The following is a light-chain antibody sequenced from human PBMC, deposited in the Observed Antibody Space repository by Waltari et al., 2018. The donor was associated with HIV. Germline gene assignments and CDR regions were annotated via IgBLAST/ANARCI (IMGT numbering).Light chain of an antibody. CDR3: SSYTTSSSTLP. CDR2: EVS. V-gene: IGLV2-14*01. CDR1: SSDVGGYNY. J-gene: IGLJ2*01. Sequence: QSALTQPASVSGSPGQSITISCTGTSSDVGGYNYVSWYPQHPGKAPKLMIYEVSNRPSGVSNRFSGSKSGNTASLTISGLQAEDEADYYCSSYTTSSSTLPFGGGTKLTVL.